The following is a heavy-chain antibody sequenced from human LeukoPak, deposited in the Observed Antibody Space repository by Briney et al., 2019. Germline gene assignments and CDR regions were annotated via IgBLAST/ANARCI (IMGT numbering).Heavy chain of an antibody. CDR1: GFTFSSYT. Sequence: GGSLRLSCAASGFTFSSYTMSWVRQAPGKGLEWVSAISGSGDSTYYADSVKGRFTISRDNSKNTLYLQMNSLRAEDTAVYYCAKARYMSGWYSFDYWGQGTLVTVSS. CDR3: AKARYMSGWYSFDY. CDR2: ISGSGDST. D-gene: IGHD6-19*01. V-gene: IGHV3-23*01. J-gene: IGHJ4*02.